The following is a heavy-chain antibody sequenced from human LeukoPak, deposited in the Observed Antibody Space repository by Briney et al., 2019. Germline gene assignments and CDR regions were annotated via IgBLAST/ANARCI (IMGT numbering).Heavy chain of an antibody. CDR2: IYYSGST. CDR3: ARMGPRIAVAVPFDY. J-gene: IGHJ4*02. D-gene: IGHD6-19*01. Sequence: SETLSLTCTVSGGSISSSSYYWGWIRQPPGKGLEWIGSIYYSGSTYYNPSLKSRVTISVDTSNNQFSLKLSSVTAADTAVYYCARMGPRIAVAVPFDYWGQGTLVTVSS. V-gene: IGHV4-39*01. CDR1: GGSISSSSYY.